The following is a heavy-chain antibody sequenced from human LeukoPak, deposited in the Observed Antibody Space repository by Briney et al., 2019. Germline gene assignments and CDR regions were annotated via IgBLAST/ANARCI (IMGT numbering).Heavy chain of an antibody. CDR1: GFTFSSYS. V-gene: IGHV3-21*01. J-gene: IGHJ6*02. CDR3: ARVPKSSIAARPSYYYGMDV. CDR2: ISSSSSYI. Sequence: GGSLRLSCAASGFTFSSYSMNWVRQAPGKGLEWVSSISSSSSYIYYADSVKGRFTISRDNAKNSLYLQMNSLRAEDTAVYYCARVPKSSIAARPSYYYGMDVWGQGTTVTVSS. D-gene: IGHD6-6*01.